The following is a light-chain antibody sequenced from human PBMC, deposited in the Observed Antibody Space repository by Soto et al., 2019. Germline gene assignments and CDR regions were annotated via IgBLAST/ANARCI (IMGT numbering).Light chain of an antibody. CDR1: KLGDKY. CDR3: KAWDSSTAV. J-gene: IGLJ2*01. CDR2: QDT. Sequence: SYELAQPPSVSVSPGQTASITCSGDKLGDKYACWYQQKPGQSPVLVISQDTKRPSGIPERFSGSNSGNTATLTISGTQAMDEADYYCKAWDSSTAVFGGGTKLTVL. V-gene: IGLV3-1*01.